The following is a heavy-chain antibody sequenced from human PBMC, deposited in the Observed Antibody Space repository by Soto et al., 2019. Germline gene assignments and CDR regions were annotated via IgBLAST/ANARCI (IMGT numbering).Heavy chain of an antibody. V-gene: IGHV3-7*01. CDR2: IKQDGSEK. CDR3: ARDRWEEYSGYSEPGQTNYYGMDV. J-gene: IGHJ6*02. CDR1: GFTLSSYW. D-gene: IGHD5-12*01. Sequence: PGVSLRLSCAACGFTLSSYWVSWVRQAPGKGLEWVANIKQDGSEKYYVDSVKGRFTISRDNAKNSLYLQMNSLRAEDTAVYYCARDRWEEYSGYSEPGQTNYYGMDVWGQGTTVTVSS.